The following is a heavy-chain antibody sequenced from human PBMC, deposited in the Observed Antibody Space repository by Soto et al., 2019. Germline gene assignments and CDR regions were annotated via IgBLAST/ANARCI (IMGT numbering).Heavy chain of an antibody. Sequence: FETLSLTCSVSGGSSISSSCHRGLIRQPPGKGLEWIGSIYYSGSTYYHPSLKSRVTISVDTSKNQFSLKLSSVTAADTAVYYCARHDFWSGYYNYYGMDVWGQGTTGTGSS. CDR1: GGSSISSSCH. CDR2: IYYSGST. CDR3: ARHDFWSGYYNYYGMDV. V-gene: IGHV4-39*01. J-gene: IGHJ6*02. D-gene: IGHD3-3*01.